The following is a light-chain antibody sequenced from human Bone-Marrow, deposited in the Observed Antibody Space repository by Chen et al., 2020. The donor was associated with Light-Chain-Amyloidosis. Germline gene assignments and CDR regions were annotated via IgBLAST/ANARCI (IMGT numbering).Light chain of an antibody. CDR1: QTISSNY. CDR2: GSS. CDR3: HQYGTSPLT. Sequence: EIVLTQSPGTLSLSPGEGANLSCRASQTISSNYLTWYAQKFGQAPRLLIYGSSSRATCIPDRFTGSGSGTDFTLTINRLAPEDFARYYCHQYGTSPLTFGGGTKVEIK. V-gene: IGKV3-20*01. J-gene: IGKJ4*01.